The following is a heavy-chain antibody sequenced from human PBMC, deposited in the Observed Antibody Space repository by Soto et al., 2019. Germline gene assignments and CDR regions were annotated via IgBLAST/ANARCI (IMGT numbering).Heavy chain of an antibody. CDR2: IWHDGTNK. J-gene: IGHJ4*02. V-gene: IGHV3-33*01. Sequence: QEQLVESGGGVVQPGRSLRLSCAASGFTFSDYAMHWVRQAPGKGLEWVAVIWHDGTNKYYADSVKGRFTISRDNSKNTLYLPMNSLRAEDTAVYYCARPALLVTTFDYWGQGTLVTVSS. CDR1: GFTFSDYA. CDR3: ARPALLVTTFDY. D-gene: IGHD4-17*01.